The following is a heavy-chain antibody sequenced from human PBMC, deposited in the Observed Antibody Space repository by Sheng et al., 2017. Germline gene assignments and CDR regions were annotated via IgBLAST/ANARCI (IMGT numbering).Heavy chain of an antibody. D-gene: IGHD2-15*01. CDR1: GFTFGDAW. V-gene: IGHV3-15*01. Sequence: EVQLVESGGGLVKPGGSLRLSCAASGFTFGDAWMTWVRQAPGKGLEWVGRIKGETDGGTTDYGAPVKGRFIISRDDSRNALYLQMSSLKTEDTAVYYCTTAPGGNTYYWGRGTLVTVSS. CDR3: TTAPGGNTYY. J-gene: IGHJ4*02. CDR2: IKGETDGGTT.